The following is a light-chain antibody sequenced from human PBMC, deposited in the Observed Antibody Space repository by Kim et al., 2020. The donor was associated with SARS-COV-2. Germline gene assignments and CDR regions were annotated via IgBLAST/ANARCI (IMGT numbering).Light chain of an antibody. CDR2: AAS. V-gene: IGKV3-20*01. CDR1: QSVSSNY. Sequence: LSPGKRATRSCRASQSVSSNYLAWYQQKPGQAPRLLIYAASSRATGIPDRFSGSGSGTDFTLTISRLEPEDFAVYYCQQYGSSAETFGQGTKLEI. J-gene: IGKJ2*01. CDR3: QQYGSSAET.